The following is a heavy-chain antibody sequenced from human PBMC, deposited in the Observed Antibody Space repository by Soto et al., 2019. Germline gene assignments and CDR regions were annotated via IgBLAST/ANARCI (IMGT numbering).Heavy chain of an antibody. J-gene: IGHJ3*01. V-gene: IGHV3-23*01. CDR3: VRGFLSNSFDL. Sequence: EGQLLESGGGLGQPGGSLRLSCAVSRFNISNHAMTWVRQAPGEGLEWVAVISGGGQSTHYVDSVKGRFTISRDNARNSLYLQMTDLRDEDTALYSCVRGFLSNSFDLWGRGTMVIVSS. D-gene: IGHD3-3*01. CDR2: ISGGGQST. CDR1: RFNISNHA.